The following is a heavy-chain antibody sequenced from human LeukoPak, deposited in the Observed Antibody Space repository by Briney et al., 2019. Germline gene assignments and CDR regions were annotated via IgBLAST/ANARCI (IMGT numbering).Heavy chain of an antibody. CDR3: VRGVTYVDY. D-gene: IGHD3-10*01. V-gene: IGHV3-74*03. CDR2: IKGDGSYT. CDR1: GFTSSSYW. Sequence: GGSLRLSCATSGFTSSSYWMEWVRQAPGKGLEWVSRIKGDGSYTAYADSVKGRFTISRDNAKNTLYLQMNSLRAEDTAVYYCVRGVTYVDYWGQGTLVTVSS. J-gene: IGHJ4*02.